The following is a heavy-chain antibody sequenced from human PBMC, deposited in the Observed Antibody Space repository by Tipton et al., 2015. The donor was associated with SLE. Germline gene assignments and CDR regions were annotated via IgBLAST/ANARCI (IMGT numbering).Heavy chain of an antibody. CDR3: ARHLPMGKRAFDI. J-gene: IGHJ3*02. V-gene: IGHV4-34*01. Sequence: TLSLTCSIYGGSFSDYYWSWIRQPPGEGLEWIGEINPRGGTGYNPSLKSRVTISEDTSRNQFPLKVTSVTAADTAVYYCARHLPMGKRAFDIWGQGTMVTVSS. D-gene: IGHD7-27*01. CDR2: INPRGGT. CDR1: GGSFSDYY.